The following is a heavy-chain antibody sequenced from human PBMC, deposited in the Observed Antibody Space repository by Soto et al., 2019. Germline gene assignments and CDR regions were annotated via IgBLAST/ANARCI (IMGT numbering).Heavy chain of an antibody. D-gene: IGHD1-1*01. J-gene: IGHJ6*02. Sequence: ASVKVSCKASGYTFTTYGISWVRQAPGQGLEWMGWVSPYNGTTKYAEKFQGEMTMTTDTATSTAYMDLRSLRSDDTAVYYCARDGERDTGLNFYYYLHGMDAWGQGTRVTVSS. CDR2: VSPYNGTT. V-gene: IGHV1-18*04. CDR1: GYTFTTYG. CDR3: ARDGERDTGLNFYYYLHGMDA.